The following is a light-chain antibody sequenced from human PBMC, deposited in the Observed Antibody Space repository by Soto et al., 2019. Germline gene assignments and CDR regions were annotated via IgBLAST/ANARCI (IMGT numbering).Light chain of an antibody. CDR3: QQYGNSPWT. Sequence: PGERATLSCGASQRVSNNYLAWYQQKPGLAPRLLIYDASTRATGIPDRFSGSGSGTDFTLTISRLEPEDFAVYSCQQYGNSPWTFGQGTKVEIK. J-gene: IGKJ1*01. CDR2: DAS. CDR1: QRVSNNY. V-gene: IGKV3D-20*01.